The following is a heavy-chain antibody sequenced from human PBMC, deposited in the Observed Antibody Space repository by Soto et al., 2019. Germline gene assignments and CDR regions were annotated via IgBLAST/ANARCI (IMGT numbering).Heavy chain of an antibody. Sequence: QVQLVQSGAEVKKPGSSVKVSCKASGGTFSSYAISWVRQAPGQGLEWMGGIIPIFGTANYAQKFQGRVRITADESTSTADMELSSLRSEDTAVYYCAGYIAVYGGNSIWSDPWGQGTLVTVAS. CDR1: GGTFSSYA. V-gene: IGHV1-69*12. J-gene: IGHJ5*02. D-gene: IGHD2-21*02. CDR3: AGYIAVYGGNSIWSDP. CDR2: IIPIFGTA.